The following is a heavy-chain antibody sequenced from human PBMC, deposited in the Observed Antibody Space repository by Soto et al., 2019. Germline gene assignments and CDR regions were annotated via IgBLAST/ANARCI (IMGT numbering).Heavy chain of an antibody. D-gene: IGHD4-4*01. CDR2: ISAYNGNT. CDR3: ARDFRSRHRYSNYVGVDY. J-gene: IGHJ4*02. CDR1: GYTFTSYG. Sequence: QVQLVQSGAEVKKPGASVKVSCKASGYTFTSYGISWVRQAPGQGLEWMGWISAYNGNTNYAQKLQGRVTMTTDTSTSTAYMELRGLRSDDTAVYYCARDFRSRHRYSNYVGVDYWGQGTLVTVSS. V-gene: IGHV1-18*04.